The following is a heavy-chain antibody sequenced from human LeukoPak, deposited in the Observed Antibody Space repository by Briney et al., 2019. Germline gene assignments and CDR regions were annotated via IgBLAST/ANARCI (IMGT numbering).Heavy chain of an antibody. Sequence: PGGSLRLSCAASGFTFSTYSMNWVRQAPGKGLEWVSSITRSSYIYYADSVKGRFTISRDNAKNSLYLQLNRLAAEDTAVYYCARDPDYYGSGTYFNHYFDHWGQGTLVTVSS. J-gene: IGHJ4*02. V-gene: IGHV3-21*01. CDR3: ARDPDYYGSGTYFNHYFDH. CDR2: ITRSSYI. CDR1: GFTFSTYS. D-gene: IGHD3-10*01.